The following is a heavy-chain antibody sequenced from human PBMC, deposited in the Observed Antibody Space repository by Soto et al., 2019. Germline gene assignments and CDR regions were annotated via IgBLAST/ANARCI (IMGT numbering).Heavy chain of an antibody. CDR2: IYWDDEK. J-gene: IGHJ3*02. CDR1: GFSLTDNGVG. Sequence: QITLKESGPTLVKRTQTITLTCTFSGFSLTDNGVGVGWIRQPPGKALEWLALIYWDDEKIYSPSLKTRLTITKDTSKNQVLLTMTNMDPVDTATYYCGHRLTWDAFDIWGQGTMVTVSS. D-gene: IGHD1-26*01. V-gene: IGHV2-5*02. CDR3: GHRLTWDAFDI.